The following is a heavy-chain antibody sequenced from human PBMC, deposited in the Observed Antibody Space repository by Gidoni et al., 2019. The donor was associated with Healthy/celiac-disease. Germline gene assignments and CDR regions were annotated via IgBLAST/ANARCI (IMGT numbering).Heavy chain of an antibody. CDR2: INPNRGGT. CDR1: GYTFTGYY. V-gene: IGHV1-2*04. D-gene: IGHD3-10*01. CDR3: ARDSEYYYGSGSYYPVFDY. J-gene: IGHJ4*02. Sequence: QVQLVQSGAEVKKPGASVKVSCKASGYTFTGYYLHWVRQAPGQGLEWMGWINPNRGGTNYAQKFQGWVTMTRDTSISTAYMELSRLRSDDTAVYYCARDSEYYYGSGSYYPVFDYWGQGTLVTVSS.